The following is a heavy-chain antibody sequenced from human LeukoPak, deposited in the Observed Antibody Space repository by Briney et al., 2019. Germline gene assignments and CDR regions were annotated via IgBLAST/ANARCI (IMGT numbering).Heavy chain of an antibody. D-gene: IGHD3-10*01. V-gene: IGHV3-23*01. CDR2: ISGSGGST. J-gene: IGHJ4*02. Sequence: PGGSLRLSCAASGFTFSSYAMSWVRQAPGKGLEWVSAISGSGGSTYYADSVKGRFTISRDNSKNTLYLQMNSLRAEDTAVYYCAKALRPEWFGELYFDYWGQGTLVTVSS. CDR1: GFTFSSYA. CDR3: AKALRPEWFGELYFDY.